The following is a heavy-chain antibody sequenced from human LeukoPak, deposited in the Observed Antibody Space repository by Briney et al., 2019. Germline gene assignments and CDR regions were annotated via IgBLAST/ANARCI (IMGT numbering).Heavy chain of an antibody. J-gene: IGHJ4*02. CDR3: ARADGSHYGLKDY. D-gene: IGHD1-26*01. CDR1: GFTFRSYW. CDR2: ISPDGSSK. V-gene: IGHV3-74*01. Sequence: GGSLRLSCAASGFTFRSYWMHWVRQAPGKGLVWVSRISPDGSSKSYADSVKGRFTISRDNAKNTLSLQMNSLRAEDTGLYYCARADGSHYGLKDYWGQGTLVTVSS.